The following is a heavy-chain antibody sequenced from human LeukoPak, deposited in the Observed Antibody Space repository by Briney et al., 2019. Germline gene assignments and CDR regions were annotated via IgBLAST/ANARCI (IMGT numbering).Heavy chain of an antibody. CDR2: ISSSSSYI. V-gene: IGHV3-21*01. J-gene: IGHJ4*02. CDR3: ASLGATTLFGSY. Sequence: PGGSLRLSCAASGFTFSSYSMNWVRQAPGKGLEWVSSISSSSSYIYYADSVKGRFTISRDNAKNSLYLQMNSLRAEDTAVYYCASLGATTLFGSYWGQGTLVTVSS. D-gene: IGHD1-26*01. CDR1: GFTFSSYS.